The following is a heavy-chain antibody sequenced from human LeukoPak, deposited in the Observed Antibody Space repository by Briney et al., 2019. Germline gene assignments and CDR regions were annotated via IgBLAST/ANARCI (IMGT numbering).Heavy chain of an antibody. V-gene: IGHV3-74*01. CDR3: AKAVTPNYDSSGYSAIDY. Sequence: PGGSLRLSCAASGFTFTSYWMHWVRQPPGTGLVWVSRINSDGSSTTYADSVKGRFTISRDNAKNSLYLQMNSLRAERTAVYYCAKAVTPNYDSSGYSAIDYWSQGTLVTVSS. CDR2: INSDGSST. D-gene: IGHD3-22*01. CDR1: GFTFTSYW. J-gene: IGHJ4*02.